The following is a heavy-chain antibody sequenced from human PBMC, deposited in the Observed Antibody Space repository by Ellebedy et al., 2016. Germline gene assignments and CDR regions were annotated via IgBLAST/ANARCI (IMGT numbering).Heavy chain of an antibody. CDR3: AKSGYDLVVGAFDI. D-gene: IGHD3-22*01. Sequence: GGSLRLXXAASGFTFDDYAMHWVRQAPGKGLEWVSGISWNSGSIGYADSVKGRFTISRDNAKNSLYLQMNSLRAEDTALYYCAKSGYDLVVGAFDIWGQGTMVTVSS. V-gene: IGHV3-9*01. J-gene: IGHJ3*02. CDR2: ISWNSGSI. CDR1: GFTFDDYA.